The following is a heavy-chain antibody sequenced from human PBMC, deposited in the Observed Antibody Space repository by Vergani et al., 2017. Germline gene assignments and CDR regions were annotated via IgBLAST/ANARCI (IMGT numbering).Heavy chain of an antibody. CDR2: LFSAGST. V-gene: IGHV3-66*02. CDR1: GFSVRTNY. CDR3: ARDGREQTPNFSYGLDV. J-gene: IGHJ6*02. Sequence: SGGGLVQPGGSLRLSCEASGFSVRTNYMTWVRQIPGKGLECVSILFSAGSTSYSASVKGRFTISKDNSKNVLYLQMNSLRVEDTAVYYCARDGREQTPNFSYGLDVGGQGTTVTVSS. D-gene: IGHD1-26*01.